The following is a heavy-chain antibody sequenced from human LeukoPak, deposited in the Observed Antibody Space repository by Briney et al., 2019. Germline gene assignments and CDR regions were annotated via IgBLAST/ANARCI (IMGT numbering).Heavy chain of an antibody. CDR3: ARDRGYSGYGDAFDI. CDR1: GGSIGSYY. D-gene: IGHD5-12*01. V-gene: IGHV4-59*01. J-gene: IGHJ3*02. CDR2: IYYSGST. Sequence: PSETLSLTCTVSGGSIGSYYWSWIRQPPGKGLEYIGYIYYSGSTNYNPSLQSRVTISVDTSKNQFSLKLNSVTAADTAVYYCARDRGYSGYGDAFDIWGQGTLVTVSS.